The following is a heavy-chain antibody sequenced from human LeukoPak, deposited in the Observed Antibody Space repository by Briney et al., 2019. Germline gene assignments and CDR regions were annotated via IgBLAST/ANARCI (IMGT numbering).Heavy chain of an antibody. CDR2: ISYDGSNK. D-gene: IGHD3-9*01. J-gene: IGHJ4*02. V-gene: IGHV3-30*03. CDR3: ARTGDYDILTGYPYYFDY. Sequence: GGSLRLSCAASGFTFSSYGMHWVRQAPGKGLEWVAVISYDGSNKYYADSVKGRFTISRDNSKNTLYLQMNGLRAEDTAVYYCARTGDYDILTGYPYYFDYWGQGTLVTVSS. CDR1: GFTFSSYG.